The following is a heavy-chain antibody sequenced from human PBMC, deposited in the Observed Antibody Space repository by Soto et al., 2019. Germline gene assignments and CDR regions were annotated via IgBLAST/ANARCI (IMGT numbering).Heavy chain of an antibody. V-gene: IGHV4-59*01. CDR1: GGSISSYY. J-gene: IGHJ4*02. CDR3: ARGRPLFDY. CDR2: IYYSGST. Sequence: SETLSLTCTDSGGSISSYYWSWIRQPPGKGLEWIGYIYYSGSTNYNPSLKSRVTISVDTSKNQFSLKLSSVTAADTAVYYCARGRPLFDYWGQGTLVTVSS.